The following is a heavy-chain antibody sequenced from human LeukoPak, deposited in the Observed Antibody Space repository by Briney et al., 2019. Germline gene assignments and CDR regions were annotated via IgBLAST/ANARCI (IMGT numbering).Heavy chain of an antibody. CDR1: GGTFSSYA. CDR2: IIPIFGTA. V-gene: IGHV1-69*01. J-gene: IGHJ5*02. D-gene: IGHD3-10*01. CDR3: ARDSGELGEDGSGSRNWFDP. Sequence: VASVKVSCKASGGTFSSYAISWVRQAPGQGLEWMGGIIPIFGTANYAQKFQGRVTITADESTSTAYMELSSLRSEDTAVYYCARDSGELGEDGSGSRNWFDPWGQGTLVTVSS.